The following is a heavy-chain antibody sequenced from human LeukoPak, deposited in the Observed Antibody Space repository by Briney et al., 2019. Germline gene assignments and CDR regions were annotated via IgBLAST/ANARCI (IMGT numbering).Heavy chain of an antibody. CDR3: ARAGSSYVEAAY. CDR1: GFTFTSYW. D-gene: IGHD3-16*01. J-gene: IGHJ4*02. V-gene: IGHV3-7*01. Sequence: AGGSLRLSCAASGFTFTSYWMTWVRQPPGGGLEWVANIHQDGSLQFYVDSVKGRFTVSRDNARNLLYLQMNGLRAEDTAVYYCARAGSSYVEAAYWGLGTLVTVSS. CDR2: IHQDGSLQ.